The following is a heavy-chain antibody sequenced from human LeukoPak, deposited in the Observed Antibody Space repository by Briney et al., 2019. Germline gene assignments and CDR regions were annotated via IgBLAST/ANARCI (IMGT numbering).Heavy chain of an antibody. D-gene: IGHD3-10*01. CDR2: INPNSGGT. V-gene: IGHV1-2*02. CDR1: GYTFTDYY. Sequence: ASVKVSCKASGYTFTDYYMHWVRQAPGQGLEWMGWINPNSGGTKYAQKFQGRVTMTRDTSISTAYMELGRLRSDDTAVYYWARDGSRERWPEDYWGQGTLVTV. CDR3: ARDGSRERWPEDY. J-gene: IGHJ4*02.